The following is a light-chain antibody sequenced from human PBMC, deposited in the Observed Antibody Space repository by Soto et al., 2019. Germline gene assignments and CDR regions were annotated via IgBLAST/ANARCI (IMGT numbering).Light chain of an antibody. CDR3: QQYNTWPRT. J-gene: IGKJ1*01. CDR2: GAS. CDR1: QSVSNN. Sequence: EIVMTQSPATLSVSPGERATLSCRASQSVSNNLAWYQQKPGQAPRLLIDGASTRATGIPARFSGSGSGTEFTLTISSLQSEDCAVYYCQQYNTWPRTFGQGTKVEIK. V-gene: IGKV3-15*01.